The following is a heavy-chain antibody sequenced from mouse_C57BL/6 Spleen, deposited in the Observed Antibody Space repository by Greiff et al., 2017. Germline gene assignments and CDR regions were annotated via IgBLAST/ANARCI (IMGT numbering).Heavy chain of an antibody. CDR2: IWSDGST. D-gene: IGHD2-3*01. CDR1: GFSLTSYG. CDR3: ARCYDGSGYYAMDY. J-gene: IGHJ4*01. V-gene: IGHV2-6*03. Sequence: QVQLKESGPGLVAPSQSLSITCTVSGFSLTSYGVHWVRQPPGKGLEWLVVIWSDGSTTYNSALKSRLSISKDNSKSQVFLKMNSLQTDDTAMYYCARCYDGSGYYAMDYWGQGTSVTVSS.